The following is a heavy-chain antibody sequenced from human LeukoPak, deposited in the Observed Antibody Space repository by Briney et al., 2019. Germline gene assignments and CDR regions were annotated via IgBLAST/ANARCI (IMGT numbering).Heavy chain of an antibody. CDR1: GDSITRRIHY. Sequence: SETLSLTCSVSGDSITRRIHYWGWIRQPPGKGLDWIGTIYNSENTYYNPSLKSRVIICADASKTQLSLRLSSVTATDTAIYYCARVPRNVYYFDYWGQGILVAVSS. D-gene: IGHD1-1*01. J-gene: IGHJ4*02. CDR3: ARVPRNVYYFDY. CDR2: IYNSENT. V-gene: IGHV4-39*01.